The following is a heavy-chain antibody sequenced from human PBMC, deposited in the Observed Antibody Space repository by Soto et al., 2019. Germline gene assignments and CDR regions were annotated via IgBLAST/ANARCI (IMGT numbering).Heavy chain of an antibody. V-gene: IGHV4-31*03. Sequence: SETLSLTCTVSGGSISSGGYYWSWIRQHPGKGLEWIGYIYYSGSTYYNPSLKGRVTISVDTSKNQFSLKLSSVTAADTAVYYCARGQMTTVTTGARYWDYFDYWGQGTLVTVSS. J-gene: IGHJ4*02. D-gene: IGHD4-17*01. CDR3: ARGQMTTVTTGARYWDYFDY. CDR1: GGSISSGGYY. CDR2: IYYSGST.